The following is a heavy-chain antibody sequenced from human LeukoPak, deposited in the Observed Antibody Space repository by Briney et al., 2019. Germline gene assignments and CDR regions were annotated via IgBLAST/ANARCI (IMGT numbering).Heavy chain of an antibody. CDR2: ISSSSSYI. J-gene: IGHJ5*02. CDR1: GFTFSSYS. CDR3: ARGGDVRGAPTT. V-gene: IGHV3-21*01. D-gene: IGHD3-10*01. Sequence: GGSLRLSCAASGFTFSSYSMNWVRQAPGKGLEWVSSISSSSSYIYYADSVKGRFTISRDNAKNSLYLQMNSLRAEDTAVYYCARGGDVRGAPTTWGQGTLVTVSS.